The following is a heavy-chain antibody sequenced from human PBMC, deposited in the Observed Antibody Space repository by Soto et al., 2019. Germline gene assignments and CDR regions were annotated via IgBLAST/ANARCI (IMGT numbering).Heavy chain of an antibody. J-gene: IGHJ4*02. D-gene: IGHD6-13*01. V-gene: IGHV3-23*01. Sequence: EVQLLESGGGLVQPGGSLRLSCAASGFTFSSYAMSWVRQAPGKGLEWVSAISGSGGSTYYADSVKGRFTISRDNSKNPLYLQMNRLRAEDTAVYSGAYSSTPFDYWGQGTLVTVSS. CDR2: ISGSGGST. CDR1: GFTFSSYA. CDR3: AYSSTPFDY.